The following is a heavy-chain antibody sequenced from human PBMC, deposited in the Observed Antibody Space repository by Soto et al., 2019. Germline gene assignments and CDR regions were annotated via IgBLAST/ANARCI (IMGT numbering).Heavy chain of an antibody. Sequence: GGSVKVSCKASGYTFTSYDINLGGQAPGKGLEWMGWINPNSGGTNYAQKFQGWVTMTRDTSISTAYMELSRLRSDDTAVYYCARGFDSSGYSYYFDYWGQGTLVTVSS. CDR1: GYTFTSYD. J-gene: IGHJ4*02. D-gene: IGHD3-22*01. V-gene: IGHV1-2*04. CDR3: ARGFDSSGYSYYFDY. CDR2: INPNSGGT.